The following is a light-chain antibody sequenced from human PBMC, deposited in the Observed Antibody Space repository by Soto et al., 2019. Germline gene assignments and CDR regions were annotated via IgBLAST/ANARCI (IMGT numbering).Light chain of an antibody. Sequence: EIQMTESPSSLSASVGDRVTITCRASQSISSWLAWYQQKPGKAPKLLIYKASSLQSGVPSRFSGSGSGTEFTLTISSRQPDDFATYYCQQYNSYSWTVGQGTKADIK. V-gene: IGKV1-5*03. CDR1: QSISSW. J-gene: IGKJ1*01. CDR3: QQYNSYSWT. CDR2: KAS.